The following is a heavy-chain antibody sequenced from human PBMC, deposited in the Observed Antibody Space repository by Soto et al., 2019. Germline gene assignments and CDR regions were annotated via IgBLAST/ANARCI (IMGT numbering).Heavy chain of an antibody. V-gene: IGHV3-11*06. CDR3: ASDPPFGEFPIQYGMDV. D-gene: IGHD3-10*01. Sequence: PGGSLRLSCAASGFTFSDYYMSWIRQAPGEGLEWVSSISSSSSYIYYADSVKGRFTISRDNAKNSLYLQMNSLRAEDTAVYYCASDPPFGEFPIQYGMDVWGQGTTVTVSS. CDR2: ISSSSSYI. J-gene: IGHJ6*02. CDR1: GFTFSDYY.